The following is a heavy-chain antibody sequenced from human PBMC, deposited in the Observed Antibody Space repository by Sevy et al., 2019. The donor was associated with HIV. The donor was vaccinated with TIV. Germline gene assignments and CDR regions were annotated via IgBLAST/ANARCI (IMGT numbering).Heavy chain of an antibody. D-gene: IGHD6-13*01. CDR3: AKDLAGPGRRYFDY. CDR2: IRYDGSDK. CDR1: GFTFSNFG. Sequence: GGSLRLSCTASGFTFSNFGMHWVRQVPGKGLEWETFIRYDGSDKYYAASVKGRFTISRDDSKNTFYLQMDSLRAEDTAIYYCAKDLAGPGRRYFDYWGQGTLVTVSS. V-gene: IGHV3-30*02. J-gene: IGHJ4*02.